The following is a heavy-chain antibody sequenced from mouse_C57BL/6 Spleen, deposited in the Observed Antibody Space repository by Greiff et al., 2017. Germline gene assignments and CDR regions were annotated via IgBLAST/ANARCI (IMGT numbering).Heavy chain of an antibody. Sequence: EVMLVESGGGLVKPGGSLKLSCAASGFTFSDYGMHWVRQAPEKGLEWVAYISSGSSTIYYADTVQGRFTISRDNAKNTLFLQMTSLRSEDTAMYYCARGVYYGNLLYFDVWGTGTTVTVSS. D-gene: IGHD2-1*01. CDR1: GFTFSDYG. CDR2: ISSGSSTI. CDR3: ARGVYYGNLLYFDV. J-gene: IGHJ1*03. V-gene: IGHV5-17*01.